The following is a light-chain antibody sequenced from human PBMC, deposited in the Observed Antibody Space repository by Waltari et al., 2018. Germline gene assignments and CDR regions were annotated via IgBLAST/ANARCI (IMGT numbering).Light chain of an antibody. CDR3: SSYTSSTLVV. CDR1: SNDVGGYNY. V-gene: IGLV2-14*03. Sequence: QSVLTQPASVSGSPGQSITISCTGTSNDVGGYNYVSWYQQHPGKAPKLMIYDVSNRPSGVSNRFSGSKSGNTASLTISGLQAEDEGNYYCSSYTSSTLVVFGGGTNLTVL. J-gene: IGLJ2*01. CDR2: DVS.